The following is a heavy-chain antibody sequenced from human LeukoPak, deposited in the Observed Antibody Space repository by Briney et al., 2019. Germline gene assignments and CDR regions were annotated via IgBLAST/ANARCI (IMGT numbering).Heavy chain of an antibody. Sequence: GASVKVSCKTSGYTFTDSYIHWVRQAPGQGLEWMGRINPNSGDPNYPQKFQGRVTMTRDTSISTAYMELSSLRSEDTAVYYCAMGVGAPEDLAVAADFDYWGQGTLVTVSS. CDR2: INPNSGDP. D-gene: IGHD6-19*01. CDR1: GYTFTDSY. CDR3: AMGVGAPEDLAVAADFDY. J-gene: IGHJ4*02. V-gene: IGHV1-2*06.